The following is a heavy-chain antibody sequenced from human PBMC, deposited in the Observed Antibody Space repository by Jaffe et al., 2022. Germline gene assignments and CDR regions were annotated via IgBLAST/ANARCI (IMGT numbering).Heavy chain of an antibody. CDR2: IYHSGST. J-gene: IGHJ4*02. CDR1: GYSISSGYY. Sequence: QVQLQESGPGLVKPSETLSLTCAVSGYSISSGYYWGWIRQPPGKGLEWIGSIYHSGSTYYNPSLKSRVTISVDTSKNQFSLKLSSVTAADTAVYYCARQVVGWDFDYWGQGTLVTVSS. D-gene: IGHD2-21*01. CDR3: ARQVVGWDFDY. V-gene: IGHV4-38-2*01.